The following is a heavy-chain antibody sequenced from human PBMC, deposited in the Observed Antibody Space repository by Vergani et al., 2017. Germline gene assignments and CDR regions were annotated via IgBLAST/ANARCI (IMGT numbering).Heavy chain of an antibody. J-gene: IGHJ4*02. D-gene: IGHD2-15*01. CDR3: ARGAHGYYCSGGSCPFDY. V-gene: IGHV4-4*03. CDR1: GGSISSSNW. Sequence: QVQLQESGPGLVKPPGTLSLTCAVSGGSISSSNWWSWVRQPPGKGLEWIGEIYHSGSTNYNPSLKSRVTISVDTSKNQFSRKLSSVTAADTAVYYCARGAHGYYCSGGSCPFDYWGQGTLVTVSS. CDR2: IYHSGST.